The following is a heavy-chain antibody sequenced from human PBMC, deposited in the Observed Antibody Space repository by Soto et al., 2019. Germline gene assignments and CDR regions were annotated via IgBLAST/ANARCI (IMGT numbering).Heavy chain of an antibody. J-gene: IGHJ4*02. CDR2: IYYSGST. Sequence: QLQLQESGPGLVKPSETLSLTCTVSGGSISSSSYYWGWIRQPPGKGLEWIGSIYYSGSTYYNPSLKSRVTISVDTSKNQFSLKLSSVTAADTAVYYCARHLIQLWQPFFYWGQGTLVTVSS. CDR3: ARHLIQLWQPFFY. V-gene: IGHV4-39*01. D-gene: IGHD5-18*01. CDR1: GGSISSSSYY.